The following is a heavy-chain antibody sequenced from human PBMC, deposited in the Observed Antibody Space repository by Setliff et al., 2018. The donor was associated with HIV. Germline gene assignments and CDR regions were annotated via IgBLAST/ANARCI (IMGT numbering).Heavy chain of an antibody. CDR2: IHHSGST. J-gene: IGHJ4*02. D-gene: IGHD2-21*01. Sequence: PSETLSLTCTVPGASISNYWWTWMRQPPGKELEYLGSIHHSGSTYYSPSLKSRVTISVDTSRNQFSLRLKYVTPADTAVYFCAKQPGGHSFFDSWGQGTLVTVSS. CDR1: GASISNYW. CDR3: AKQPGGHSFFDS. V-gene: IGHV4-59*01.